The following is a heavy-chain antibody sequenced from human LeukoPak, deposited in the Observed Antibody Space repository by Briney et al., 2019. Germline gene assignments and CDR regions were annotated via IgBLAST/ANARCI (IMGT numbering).Heavy chain of an antibody. CDR2: ITASGTAM. V-gene: IGHV3-48*01. D-gene: IGHD2-21*01. CDR3: ITPLPYSAQ. Sequence: PGGSLRLSCAASGFTFSSYSMNWVRQAPGKGLEWVSHITASGTAMFYADSVKGRFTISRDNAKNSLYLQMNSLKTEDTAVYYCITPLPYSAQGGQGTLVTVSS. J-gene: IGHJ4*02. CDR1: GFTFSSYS.